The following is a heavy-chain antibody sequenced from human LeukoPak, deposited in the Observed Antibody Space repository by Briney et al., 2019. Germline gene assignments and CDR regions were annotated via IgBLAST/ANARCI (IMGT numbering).Heavy chain of an antibody. J-gene: IGHJ4*02. CDR2: INHSGST. D-gene: IGHD3-3*01. Sequence: SETLSLTCAVYGGSFSGYYWSWIRQPPGKGLEWMGEINHSGSTNYNPSLKSRVTISVDTSKDQFSLKLSSVTAEDTAVYYCARDDFWRGYYMDYWGQGTLVTVSS. CDR3: ARDDFWRGYYMDY. V-gene: IGHV4-34*01. CDR1: GGSFSGYY.